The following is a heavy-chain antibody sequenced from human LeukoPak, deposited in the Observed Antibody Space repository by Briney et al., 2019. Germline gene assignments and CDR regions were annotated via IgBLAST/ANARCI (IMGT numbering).Heavy chain of an antibody. Sequence: PGRSLRLSCAASGFTFSSYGMHWVRQAPGKGMEWVAVISYDGSNKYYADSVKGRFTISRDNSQNTLYLQMNSLRAEDTAVYYCAKPRYSSSWSFDYWGQGTLVTVSS. D-gene: IGHD6-13*01. CDR1: GFTFSSYG. J-gene: IGHJ4*02. CDR3: AKPRYSSSWSFDY. V-gene: IGHV3-30*18. CDR2: ISYDGSNK.